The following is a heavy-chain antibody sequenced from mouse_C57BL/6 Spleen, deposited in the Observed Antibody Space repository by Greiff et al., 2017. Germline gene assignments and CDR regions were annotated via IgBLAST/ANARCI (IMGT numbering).Heavy chain of an antibody. D-gene: IGHD1-1*01. CDR3: ASPSGSSYDWYFDV. Sequence: VQVVESGAELARPGASVKLSCKASGYTFTSYGISWVKQRTGQGLEWIGEIYPRSGNTYYNEKFKGKATLTADKSSSTAYMELRSLTSEDSAVYFCASPSGSSYDWYFDVWGTGTTVTVSS. J-gene: IGHJ1*03. CDR1: GYTFTSYG. V-gene: IGHV1-81*01. CDR2: IYPRSGNT.